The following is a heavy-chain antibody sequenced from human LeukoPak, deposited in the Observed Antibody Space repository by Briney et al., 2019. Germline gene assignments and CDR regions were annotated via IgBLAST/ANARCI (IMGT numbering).Heavy chain of an antibody. V-gene: IGHV3-53*01. CDR3: AISSGWTGIFDY. CDR1: GFTVSSSF. Sequence: GGSLRLSCAASGFTVSSSFMSWVRQAPGKGLEWVSVVYSDGSTYYADSVKGRFAISRDNSKNTLYLQINSLRAEDTAFYYCAISSGWTGIFDYWGQGTLVTVSS. CDR2: VYSDGST. J-gene: IGHJ4*02. D-gene: IGHD6-19*01.